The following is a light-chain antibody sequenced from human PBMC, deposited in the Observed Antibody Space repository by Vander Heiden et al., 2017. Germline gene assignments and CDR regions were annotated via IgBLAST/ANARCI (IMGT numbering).Light chain of an antibody. J-gene: IGKJ3*01. CDR3: QQYASYLFT. CDR1: QGISSY. V-gene: IGKV1-8*01. Sequence: AIRMPQSPSSLSASTGDRVTITCRASQGISSYLAWYQQKPGKAPKLLIYAASTLQSGVPSRFSGSGSGTDFTLTISCLQSEDFATYYCQQYASYLFTFGHGTKVDIK. CDR2: AAS.